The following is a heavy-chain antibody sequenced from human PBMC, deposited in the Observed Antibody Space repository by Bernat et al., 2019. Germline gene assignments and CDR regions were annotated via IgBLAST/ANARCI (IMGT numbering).Heavy chain of an antibody. J-gene: IGHJ5*01. CDR1: GYTFINYG. CDR2: INPYNGNT. CDR3: AAAPSQVPAANIWFDP. V-gene: IGHV1-18*01. Sequence: QVQLLQSGTDVKKPGASLRVSCKASGYTFINYGITWVRQAPGQGLEWMGWINPYNGNTNYAQTVQGRVPRTTDTSTSTAYMEMTSLRSDDTAVYYCAAAPSQVPAANIWFDPWGQGTLVTVSS. D-gene: IGHD2-2*01.